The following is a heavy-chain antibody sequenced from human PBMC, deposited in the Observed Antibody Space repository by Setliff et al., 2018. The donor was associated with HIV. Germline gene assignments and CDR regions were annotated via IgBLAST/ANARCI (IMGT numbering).Heavy chain of an antibody. CDR1: ATFTNVD. V-gene: IGHV1-8*01. Sequence: ASVKVSCKTSATFTNVDIHWLRRATGQGLEWMGWMNPNSGVSGYGQKFQGRITMTRDTSISTAYMELSSLTSEDTAVYYCARGKGVGGVIITGGLDVWGKGTTVTVSS. CDR3: ARGKGVGGVIITGGLDV. CDR2: MNPNSGVS. J-gene: IGHJ6*04. D-gene: IGHD3-10*01.